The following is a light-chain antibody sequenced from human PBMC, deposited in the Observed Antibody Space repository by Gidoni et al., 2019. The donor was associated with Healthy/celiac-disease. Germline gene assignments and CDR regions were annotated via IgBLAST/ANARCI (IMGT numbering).Light chain of an antibody. V-gene: IGKV3-11*01. CDR2: DAS. Sequence: EIVLTQSPATLSLSPGERATLSCSASQSVSSYLALYQQKPGQAPRLLIYDASNRATGIPARFSGSESGTDFTLTISSLEPEDLAVYYCQQRSNWPPITFGQGTRLEIK. CDR1: QSVSSY. CDR3: QQRSNWPPIT. J-gene: IGKJ5*01.